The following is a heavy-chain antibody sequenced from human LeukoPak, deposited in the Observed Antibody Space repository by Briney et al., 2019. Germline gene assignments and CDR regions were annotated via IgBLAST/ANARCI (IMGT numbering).Heavy chain of an antibody. V-gene: IGHV3-48*03. CDR2: IGGSDTTT. Sequence: GGSLRLSCAASGFAFSAYEMNWVRQAPGKGLELVSYIGGSDTTTYYADSVKGRFTISRKNARNSLYLQMNSLRAEDTAIYYCTTLGYHLDSWGQGTLVTVSS. CDR1: GFAFSAYE. CDR3: TTLGYHLDS. J-gene: IGHJ4*02. D-gene: IGHD3-22*01.